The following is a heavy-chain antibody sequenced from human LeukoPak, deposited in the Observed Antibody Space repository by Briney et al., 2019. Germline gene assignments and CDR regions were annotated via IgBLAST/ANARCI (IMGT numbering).Heavy chain of an antibody. CDR1: GFNFDNFA. D-gene: IGHD2-8*01. CDR2: IYSGGST. V-gene: IGHV3-NL1*01. Sequence: GGSLRLSCVVSGFNFDNFAMHWVRQPLGKGLEWVAVIYSGGSTYYADSVKGRFTISRDNAKNSLYLQMNSLRAEDTAVYYCARERGVSFDYWGQGTLVTVSS. J-gene: IGHJ4*02. CDR3: ARERGVSFDY.